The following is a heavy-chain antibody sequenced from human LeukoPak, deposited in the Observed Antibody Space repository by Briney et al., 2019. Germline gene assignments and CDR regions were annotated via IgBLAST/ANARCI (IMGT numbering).Heavy chain of an antibody. J-gene: IGHJ1*01. D-gene: IGHD3-22*01. CDR1: GFTFSSCW. Sequence: GGPLRLSCAASGFTFSSCWMHWVRQAPGKGLVWVSRIKSDGSTNYADSVKGRFTISRDSAKNTLSLQMNSLRAEDTGVYYCARAPSEIGGYYPEYFRHWGQGTLVTDSS. CDR3: ARAPSEIGGYYPEYFRH. V-gene: IGHV3-74*01. CDR2: IKSDGST.